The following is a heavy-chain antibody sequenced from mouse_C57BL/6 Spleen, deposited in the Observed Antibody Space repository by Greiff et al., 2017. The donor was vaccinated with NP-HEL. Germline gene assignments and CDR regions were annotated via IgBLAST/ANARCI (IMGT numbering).Heavy chain of an antibody. CDR3: APHYYGSSSDYFDY. CDR1: GYAFSSYW. D-gene: IGHD1-1*01. V-gene: IGHV1-80*01. Sequence: QVQLQQSGAELVKPGASVKISCKASGYAFSSYWMNWVKQRPGKGLEWIGQIYPGDGDTNYNGKFKGKATLTADKSSSTAYMQLSSLTSEDSAVYFGAPHYYGSSSDYFDYWGQGTTLTVSS. CDR2: IYPGDGDT. J-gene: IGHJ2*01.